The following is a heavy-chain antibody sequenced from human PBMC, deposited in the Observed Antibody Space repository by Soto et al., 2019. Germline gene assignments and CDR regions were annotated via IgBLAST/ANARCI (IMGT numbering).Heavy chain of an antibody. Sequence: GGSLRLSCAASGFPFSNFAMNWVRQAPGKGLEWVSAISDSDGATYYADSVKGRFTISRDNSKNTLYLQMNSLRAEDSALYYCVRPPLGDYYYYYMDVWGKGTTVTVSS. CDR2: ISDSDGAT. CDR1: GFPFSNFA. J-gene: IGHJ6*03. CDR3: VRPPLGDYYYYYMDV. D-gene: IGHD2-15*01. V-gene: IGHV3-23*01.